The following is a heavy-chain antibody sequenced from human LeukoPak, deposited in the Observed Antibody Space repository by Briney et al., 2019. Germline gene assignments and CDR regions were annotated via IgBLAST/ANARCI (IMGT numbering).Heavy chain of an antibody. J-gene: IGHJ5*02. CDR3: ARGGAAMVTGP. D-gene: IGHD5-18*01. CDR1: GYTFTSYG. Sequence: ASVKVSCKASGYTFTSYGISWVRQAPGQGLEWMGWISAYNGNTNYAQKFQGRVTMTRDTSISTAYMELSRLRSDDTAVYYCARGGAAMVTGPWGQGTLVTVSS. CDR2: ISAYNGNT. V-gene: IGHV1-18*01.